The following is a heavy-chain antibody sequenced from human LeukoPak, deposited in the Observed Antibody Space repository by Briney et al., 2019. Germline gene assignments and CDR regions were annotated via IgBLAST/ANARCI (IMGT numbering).Heavy chain of an antibody. Sequence: GGSLRLSCAASGFTFSSYWMSWVRQAPGKGLEWVANIKQDGSEKYYVDSAKGRFTISRDNAKNSLYLQMNSLRAEDTAVYYCARETLGYCSGGSCYAFDYWGQGTLVTVSS. CDR3: ARETLGYCSGGSCYAFDY. V-gene: IGHV3-7*01. CDR2: IKQDGSEK. CDR1: GFTFSSYW. J-gene: IGHJ4*02. D-gene: IGHD2-15*01.